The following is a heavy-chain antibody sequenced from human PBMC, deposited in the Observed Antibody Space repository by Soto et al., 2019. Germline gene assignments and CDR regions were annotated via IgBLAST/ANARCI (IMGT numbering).Heavy chain of an antibody. CDR1: GDSVSSNSVA. D-gene: IGHD2-15*01. V-gene: IGHV6-1*01. CDR2: TYYRSKWYN. CDR3: ASLHSGASDSYYV. J-gene: IGHJ3*01. Sequence: SQTLSLTCVISGDSVSSNSVAWNWIRQSPSRGLEWLGRTYYRSKWYNNYAVSVKRRITINPDTSKNQFSLQLNSVSPEDTAVYYCASLHSGASDSYYVLGQGTMVTVSS.